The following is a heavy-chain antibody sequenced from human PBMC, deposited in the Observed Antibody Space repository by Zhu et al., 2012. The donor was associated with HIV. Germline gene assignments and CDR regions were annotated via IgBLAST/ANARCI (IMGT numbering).Heavy chain of an antibody. D-gene: IGHD3-10*01. V-gene: IGHV4-34*01. CDR1: GGSFSGYS. J-gene: IGHJ4*02. CDR2: ITHSGST. Sequence: QVQLQQWGAGLLKPSETLSLTCAVYGGSFSGYSWTWIRQPPGKGLEWIGEITHSGSTNYNPSLRSRLTMSIDTSKNQFSLKLSSVTAADTAVYYCARRGRGSGLIRGKYFDYWGQGNPRHRLL. CDR3: ARRGRGSGLIRGKYFDY.